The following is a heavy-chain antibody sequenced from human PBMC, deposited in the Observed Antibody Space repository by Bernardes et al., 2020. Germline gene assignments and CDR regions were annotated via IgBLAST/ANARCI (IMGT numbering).Heavy chain of an antibody. CDR2: ISGSGGST. CDR3: AKKVQSGDYYYYYGMDV. V-gene: IGHV3-23*01. CDR1: GFTFSSYA. D-gene: IGHD1-26*01. J-gene: IGHJ6*02. Sequence: GGSLRLSRAASGFTFSSYAMSWVRQAPGKGLEWVSAISGSGGSTYYAGSVKGRFTISRDNSKNTLYLQMNSLRAEDTAVYYCAKKVQSGDYYYYYGMDVWGQGTTVTVSS.